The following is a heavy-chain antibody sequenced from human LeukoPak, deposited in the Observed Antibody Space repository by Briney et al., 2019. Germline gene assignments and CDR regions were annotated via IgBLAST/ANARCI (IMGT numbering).Heavy chain of an antibody. V-gene: IGHV1-2*02. D-gene: IGHD3-22*01. Sequence: ASVKVSCKASGYTFTGYYMHWVRQAPGQGLEWTGWINPNSGGTNYAQKFQGRVTMTRDTSISTAYMELSSLRSEDTAVYYCARDGRDSSGFYWRGGPNWFDPWGQGTLVTVSS. J-gene: IGHJ5*02. CDR1: GYTFTGYY. CDR3: ARDGRDSSGFYWRGGPNWFDP. CDR2: INPNSGGT.